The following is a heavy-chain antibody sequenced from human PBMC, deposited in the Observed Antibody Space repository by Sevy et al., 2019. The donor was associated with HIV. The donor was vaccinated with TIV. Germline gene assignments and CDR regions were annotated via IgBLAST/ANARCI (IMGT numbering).Heavy chain of an antibody. V-gene: IGHV4-30-2*01. CDR1: GDSTGSGGYY. CDR2: IYHSGST. CDR3: ARGSGTSRYYDH. J-gene: IGHJ5*02. Sequence: SETLSLICPVSGDSTGSGGYYWSWIRQPLGKALEWIGCIYHSGSTFHNPYLQSRVTISVDRSKNQFSLKLRSVTAADTAVYYCARGSGTSRYYDHWGQGTLVTVSS. D-gene: IGHD3-9*01.